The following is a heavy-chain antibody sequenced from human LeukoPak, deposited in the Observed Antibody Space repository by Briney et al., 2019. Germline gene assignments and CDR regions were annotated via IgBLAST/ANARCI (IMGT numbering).Heavy chain of an antibody. Sequence: GGSLRLSCAASVFTFSSYGMHWVRQAPGKGLEWVAFIRYDGSNKYYADSVKGRFTISRDNSKNTLYLQMNSLRAEDTAVYYCARAVADCDAFDIWGQGTMVTVSS. V-gene: IGHV3-30*02. CDR3: ARAVADCDAFDI. J-gene: IGHJ3*02. D-gene: IGHD6-19*01. CDR2: IRYDGSNK. CDR1: VFTFSSYG.